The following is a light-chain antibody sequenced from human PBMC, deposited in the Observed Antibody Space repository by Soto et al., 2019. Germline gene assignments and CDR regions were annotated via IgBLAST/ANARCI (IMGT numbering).Light chain of an antibody. V-gene: IGKV3-15*01. J-gene: IGKJ4*01. Sequence: IVMTQSPATLSLSPGERATLSCRASQSISGKLAWYQQKPGQAPRLLIYGASTRATGIPVRFSGSGSGTEFTLTITSLQSEDFAVYYCQEYNNWHPITFGGGTKVDIK. CDR3: QEYNNWHPIT. CDR1: QSISGK. CDR2: GAS.